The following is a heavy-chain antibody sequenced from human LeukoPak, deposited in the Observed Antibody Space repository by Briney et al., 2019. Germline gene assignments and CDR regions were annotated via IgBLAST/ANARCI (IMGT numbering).Heavy chain of an antibody. J-gene: IGHJ6*03. CDR2: IIPIFGTA. Sequence: ASVKVSCKASGGTFSSYAISWVRQAPGQGLEWIGGIIPIFGTANYAQKFQGRVTITADESTSTAYMELSSLRSEDTAVYYCARDLRYSSGWSDSGMDVWGKGTTVTISS. D-gene: IGHD6-19*01. CDR3: ARDLRYSSGWSDSGMDV. CDR1: GGTFSSYA. V-gene: IGHV1-69*13.